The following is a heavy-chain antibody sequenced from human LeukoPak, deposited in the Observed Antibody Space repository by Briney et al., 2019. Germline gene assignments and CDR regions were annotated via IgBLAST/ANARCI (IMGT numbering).Heavy chain of an antibody. V-gene: IGHV1-2*02. Sequence: ASVKVSCSTSGYTFAAYYIHWVRQAPGQGLEWMGWVNSNGGGTNYAQKFKDRLTMTRDTSISTAYMELSSLESDDTAVYFCAREGVGGAYALDVWGQGTTVTVSS. CDR3: AREGVGGAYALDV. CDR1: GYTFAAYY. CDR2: VNSNGGGT. D-gene: IGHD2-21*01. J-gene: IGHJ6*02.